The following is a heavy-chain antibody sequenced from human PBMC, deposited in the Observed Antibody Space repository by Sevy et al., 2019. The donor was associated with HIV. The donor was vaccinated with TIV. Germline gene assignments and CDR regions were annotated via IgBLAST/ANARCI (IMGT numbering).Heavy chain of an antibody. V-gene: IGHV4-39*01. CDR1: GGSISSSSYC. CDR2: IYYSGST. D-gene: IGHD7-27*01. Sequence: SETLSLTCTVSGGSISSSSYCWGWIRQPPGKGLEWIGSIYYSGSTYYNPSLKSRVTISVDTSKNQFSLKLSSVTAADTAVYYCARQAVANWGGHFDYWGQGTLVTVSS. CDR3: ARQAVANWGGHFDY. J-gene: IGHJ4*02.